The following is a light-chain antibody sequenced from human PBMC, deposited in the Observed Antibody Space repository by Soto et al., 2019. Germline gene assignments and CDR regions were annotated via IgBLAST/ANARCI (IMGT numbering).Light chain of an antibody. J-gene: IGKJ4*01. CDR3: QQYGGLPPT. Sequence: EIVLTQFPGALSLSPGERVTLSCRASQTVSNTYLAWYQQKSGQAPKFLIYGASNRATGIPDRFSGSGSGRDFSLTISRLEPEDFAVYYCQQYGGLPPTFGGGTKVEIK. CDR1: QTVSNTY. CDR2: GAS. V-gene: IGKV3-20*01.